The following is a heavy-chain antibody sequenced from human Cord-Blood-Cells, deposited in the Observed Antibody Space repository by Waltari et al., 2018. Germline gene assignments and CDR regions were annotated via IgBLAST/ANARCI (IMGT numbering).Heavy chain of an antibody. J-gene: IGHJ3*02. Sequence: QLQLQESGPGLVKPSETLSLTCPVSGGPISSRRYYWGWIGQPPGKGLEWIGSIYYSGSTSYNPSLKSRVTISVDTSKNQFSLKLSSVTAADTAVYYCARSRGYSYGDAFDIWGQGTMVTVSS. CDR3: ARSRGYSYGDAFDI. CDR1: GGPISSRRYY. V-gene: IGHV4-39*01. D-gene: IGHD5-18*01. CDR2: IYYSGST.